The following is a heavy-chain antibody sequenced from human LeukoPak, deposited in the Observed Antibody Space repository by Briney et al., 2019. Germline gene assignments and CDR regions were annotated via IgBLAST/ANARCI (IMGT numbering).Heavy chain of an antibody. CDR2: ISYDGSNK. CDR1: GFTFSSYA. Sequence: PGGSLRLSCAASGFTFSSYAMHWVRQAPGKGLEWVAVISYDGSNKYYVDSVKGRFTISRDNSKNTLYLQMNSLRAEDTAVYYCARDHYYDSSERSYFDYWGQGTLVTVSS. V-gene: IGHV3-30-3*01. CDR3: ARDHYYDSSERSYFDY. D-gene: IGHD3-22*01. J-gene: IGHJ4*02.